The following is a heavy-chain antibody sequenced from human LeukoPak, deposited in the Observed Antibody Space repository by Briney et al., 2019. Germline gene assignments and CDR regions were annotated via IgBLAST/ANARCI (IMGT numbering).Heavy chain of an antibody. D-gene: IGHD4-17*01. J-gene: IGHJ4*02. CDR3: AKDIDGDSTLDY. CDR2: ISYDGSNK. V-gene: IGHV3-30*18. Sequence: QTGGSLRLSCAASGFTFSSYGMHWVRQAPGKGLEWVAVISYDGSNKYYADSVKGRFTISRDNSKNTLYLQMNSLRAEDTAVYYCAKDIDGDSTLDYWGQGTLVTVSS. CDR1: GFTFSSYG.